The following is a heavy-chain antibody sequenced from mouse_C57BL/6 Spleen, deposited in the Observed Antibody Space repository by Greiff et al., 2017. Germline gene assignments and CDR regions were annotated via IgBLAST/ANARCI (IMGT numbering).Heavy chain of an antibody. CDR3: AREPIAAYFDY. CDR1: GYTFTSYW. Sequence: QVQLKQPGAELVKPGASVKLSCKASGYTFTSYWMHWVKQRPGRGLEWIGRIDPGSGGTKYNEKFKGKATLTVDTPSSTAYMQLSSLTSEDSAVYYCAREPIAAYFDYWGQGTTVTVSS. D-gene: IGHD6-5*01. J-gene: IGHJ2*01. V-gene: IGHV1-72*01. CDR2: IDPGSGGT.